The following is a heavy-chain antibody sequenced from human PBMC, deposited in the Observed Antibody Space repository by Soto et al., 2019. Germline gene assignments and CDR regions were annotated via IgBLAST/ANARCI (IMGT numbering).Heavy chain of an antibody. CDR3: ARGKAVAGQPYYFDY. D-gene: IGHD6-19*01. V-gene: IGHV4-59*01. CDR1: GGSISSYY. J-gene: IGHJ4*02. CDR2: IYYSGST. Sequence: SETLSLTCTVSGGSISSYYWSWIRQPPGKGLEWIGYIYYSGSTNYNPSLKSRVTISVDTSKNQFSLKPSSVTAADTAVYYCARGKAVAGQPYYFDYWGQGTLVTVSS.